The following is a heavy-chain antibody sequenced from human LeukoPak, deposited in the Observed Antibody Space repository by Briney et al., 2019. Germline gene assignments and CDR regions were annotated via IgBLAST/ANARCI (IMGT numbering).Heavy chain of an antibody. CDR3: ARDYCSSTSCLFDY. CDR2: INPNSGDT. D-gene: IGHD2-2*01. V-gene: IGHV1-2*06. J-gene: IGHJ4*02. Sequence: ASVKVSCKASGYTFTGYHMHWVRQAPGQGLEWMGRINPNSGDTNYAQKFQGRVTMSRDTSISTAYMELSRLRSDDTAVYYCARDYCSSTSCLFDYWGQGTLVTVSS. CDR1: GYTFTGYH.